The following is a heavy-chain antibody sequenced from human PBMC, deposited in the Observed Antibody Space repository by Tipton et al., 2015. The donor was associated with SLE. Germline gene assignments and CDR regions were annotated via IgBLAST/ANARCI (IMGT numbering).Heavy chain of an antibody. CDR1: GFTFNNYA. Sequence: SLRLSCADSGFTFNNYAMSWVRQAPGKGLEWGASVSLSGGTTYYADSVKGRFTISRDNSKSTVYLQTNRVRADDTALYFCTRGGLPYFYYAMDVWGQGTTVTVSS. D-gene: IGHD3-10*01. J-gene: IGHJ6*02. CDR2: VSLSGGTT. V-gene: IGHV3-23*01. CDR3: TRGGLPYFYYAMDV.